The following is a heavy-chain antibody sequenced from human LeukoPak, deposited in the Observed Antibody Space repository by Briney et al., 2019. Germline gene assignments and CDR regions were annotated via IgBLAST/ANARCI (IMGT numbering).Heavy chain of an antibody. CDR3: VCSVQLERRVFDY. D-gene: IGHD1-1*01. J-gene: IGHJ4*02. CDR2: IIPIFGTA. Sequence: SVKVSXKASGGTFSSYAISWVRQAPGQGLEWMGRIIPIFGTANYPQKFQGRVTITTDESTRTAYMELSSLRSEDTAVYYCVCSVQLERRVFDYWGQGTLVTVSS. CDR1: GGTFSSYA. V-gene: IGHV1-69*05.